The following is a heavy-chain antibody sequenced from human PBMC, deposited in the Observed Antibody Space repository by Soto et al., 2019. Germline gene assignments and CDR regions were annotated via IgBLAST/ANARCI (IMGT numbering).Heavy chain of an antibody. CDR3: AHHYSRAFDY. J-gene: IGHJ4*02. D-gene: IGHD2-15*01. CDR1: GFTFSSNA. V-gene: IGHV3-23*01. CDR2: IRGNGGTT. Sequence: EVQLLESGGGLVQPGRSLGLSCAASGFTFSSNALSWVRQAPGKGLEWVSVIRGNGGTTDYADSMKGRFTITRDNSKNTLYLQMNSLRAEDTAVYYCAHHYSRAFDYWGQGTLVIVSS.